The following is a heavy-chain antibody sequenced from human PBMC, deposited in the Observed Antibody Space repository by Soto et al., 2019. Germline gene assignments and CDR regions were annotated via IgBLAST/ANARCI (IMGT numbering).Heavy chain of an antibody. CDR1: GFTFSSYA. D-gene: IGHD3-10*01. V-gene: IGHV3-23*01. CDR2: IIGSGAST. J-gene: IGHJ5*02. Sequence: PGGSLRLSGAASGFTFSSYAMGWFRQAPGKGLEGVSVIIGSGASTYYADPVTGRFTISRDTSKTPLYLQMNSLRAEDTAIYYCAKDRAISKDRDTTNFDTWGQETLVTVSS. CDR3: AKDRAISKDRDTTNFDT.